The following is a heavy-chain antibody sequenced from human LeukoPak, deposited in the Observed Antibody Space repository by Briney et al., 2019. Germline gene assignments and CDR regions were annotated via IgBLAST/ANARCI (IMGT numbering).Heavy chain of an antibody. CDR1: GFTFSSDG. Sequence: GRSLRVSCAASGFTFSSDGMHCVRQAPGKGLEWVAVIWYDGSNKYYADSVKGRFTISRDNSKNTLYLQMNSLRAEDTAVYYCARDFAAYCSGGSCYSPYFDYRGQGTLVTVSS. CDR2: IWYDGSNK. D-gene: IGHD2-15*01. CDR3: ARDFAAYCSGGSCYSPYFDY. V-gene: IGHV3-33*01. J-gene: IGHJ4*02.